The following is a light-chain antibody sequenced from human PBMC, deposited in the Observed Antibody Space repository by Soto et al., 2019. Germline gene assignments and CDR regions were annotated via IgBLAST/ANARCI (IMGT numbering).Light chain of an antibody. CDR2: DAS. Sequence: AIQLTQSPSSLSASVGDRVTITCRASQGISSALGWYQQKPGKAPRLLIYDASNLESGVPSRFRGSGSGKDFTLTISSLQPEDFGTYYCQQFTGIYRTFGPGTKVEI. CDR3: QQFTGIYRT. CDR1: QGISSA. V-gene: IGKV1-13*02. J-gene: IGKJ1*01.